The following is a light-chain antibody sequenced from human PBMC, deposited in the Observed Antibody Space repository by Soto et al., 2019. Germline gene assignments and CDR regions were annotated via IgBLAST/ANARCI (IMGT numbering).Light chain of an antibody. CDR3: QQYDSSPST. CDR1: QSVSGY. CDR2: GAS. Sequence: EIVLSQTPGTLSLSPGERSTLACSASQSVSGYLAWYQQTPGQAPRLLIYGASSRATGIPDRFSGSGSGTDFTLTISRLEPEDFAVYYCQQYDSSPSTFGQGTKVDIK. V-gene: IGKV3-20*01. J-gene: IGKJ1*01.